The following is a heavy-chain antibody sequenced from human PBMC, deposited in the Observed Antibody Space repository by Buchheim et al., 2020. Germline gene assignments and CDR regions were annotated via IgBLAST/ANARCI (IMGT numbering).Heavy chain of an antibody. D-gene: IGHD2-15*01. V-gene: IGHV4-39*07. CDR3: ARDRFCSGGTCYFYNFYYGMDV. Sequence: QLQLQESGPGLVKPSETLSLTCTVSGGSISSSSYYWGWIRQPPGKGLEWIGSMDYGGSTFYNPSLKSRVTISIDPFKNQFSLRLSSVTAADTAVYYCARDRFCSGGTCYFYNFYYGMDVWGQGTT. CDR2: MDYGGST. CDR1: GGSISSSSYY. J-gene: IGHJ6*02.